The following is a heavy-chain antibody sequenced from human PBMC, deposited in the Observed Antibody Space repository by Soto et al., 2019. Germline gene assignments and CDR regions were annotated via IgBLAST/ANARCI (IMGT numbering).Heavy chain of an antibody. Sequence: GGFLRLSCAASGFTFSSYAMNWVRQAPGKGLEWVSAISGSGGNTYYADSVKGRFTISRDNSKNTLYLQMNSLRAEDTAVYYCAKETSRRGGCFDYWGQGTLVTVSS. V-gene: IGHV3-23*01. CDR1: GFTFSSYA. J-gene: IGHJ4*02. CDR2: ISGSGGNT. D-gene: IGHD6-19*01. CDR3: AKETSRRGGCFDY.